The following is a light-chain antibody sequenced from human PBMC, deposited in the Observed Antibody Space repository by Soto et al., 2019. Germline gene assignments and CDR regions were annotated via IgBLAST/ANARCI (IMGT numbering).Light chain of an antibody. Sequence: QSVLTHPASGSGSPGQSITISCTGTRSDVGNYNYVSWYQQHPGKAPKLMIYEVSNRPSGVSNRFSGSKSGNTASLTISGLQAEDQADHYWILYTSSTDYVFAPGTKGTV. CDR2: EVS. CDR3: ILYTSSTDYV. V-gene: IGLV2-14*01. J-gene: IGLJ1*01. CDR1: RSDVGNYNY.